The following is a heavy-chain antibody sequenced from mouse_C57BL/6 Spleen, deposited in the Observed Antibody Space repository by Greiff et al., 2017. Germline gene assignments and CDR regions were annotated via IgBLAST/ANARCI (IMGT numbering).Heavy chain of an antibody. CDR2: IDPENGDT. J-gene: IGHJ2*01. CDR3: TTHYGSSYEDY. Sequence: VQLQQSGAELVRPGASVKLSCTASGFNIKDDYMHWVKQRPEQGLELIGWIDPENGDTEYASKFQGKATITADTSSNTAYLQLSSLTSEDTAVYYCTTHYGSSYEDYWGQGTTLTVSS. V-gene: IGHV14-4*01. D-gene: IGHD1-1*01. CDR1: GFNIKDDY.